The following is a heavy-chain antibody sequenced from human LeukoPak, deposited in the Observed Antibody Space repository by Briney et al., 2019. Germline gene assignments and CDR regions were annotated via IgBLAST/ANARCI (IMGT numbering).Heavy chain of an antibody. J-gene: IGHJ4*02. CDR3: AKDRGIAVAGYFDY. CDR2: ISYDGSNK. Sequence: GGSLRLSCAASGFTFSSYGMHWVRQAPGKGLEWVAVISYDGSNKYYADSVKGRFTNSRDNSKNTLYLQMNSLRAEDTAVYYCAKDRGIAVAGYFDYWGQGTLVTVSS. D-gene: IGHD6-19*01. V-gene: IGHV3-30*18. CDR1: GFTFSSYG.